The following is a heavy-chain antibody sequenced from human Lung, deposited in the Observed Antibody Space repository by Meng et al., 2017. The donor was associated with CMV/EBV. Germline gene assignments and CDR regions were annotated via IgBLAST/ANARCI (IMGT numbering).Heavy chain of an antibody. CDR1: GFTLTTYA. V-gene: IGHV3-30*04. D-gene: IGHD5-18*01. Sequence: GESLKISCAASGFTLTTYAMHWVRQAPGKGLEWVAVISYDGSNKYYADSVKGRFTISRDNSKNTLYLQMNSLRTVDTAVYSCARGEQLWLPLDVWGQGTTVTVSS. CDR2: ISYDGSNK. J-gene: IGHJ6*02. CDR3: ARGEQLWLPLDV.